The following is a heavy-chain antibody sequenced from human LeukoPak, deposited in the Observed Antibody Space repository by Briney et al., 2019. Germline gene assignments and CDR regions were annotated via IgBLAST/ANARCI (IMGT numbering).Heavy chain of an antibody. Sequence: KASETLSLSCSVSGGSISTYYWSWIRQPAGKGLEWIGFIYYSGIANYNPSLKSRVTISVDTSKNQFSLKLSSVTAADTAVYYCSRHKGDYSSTWFFPFDIWGQGTMVTVSS. V-gene: IGHV4-59*08. CDR2: IYYSGIA. J-gene: IGHJ3*02. D-gene: IGHD6-13*01. CDR1: GGSISTYY. CDR3: SRHKGDYSSTWFFPFDI.